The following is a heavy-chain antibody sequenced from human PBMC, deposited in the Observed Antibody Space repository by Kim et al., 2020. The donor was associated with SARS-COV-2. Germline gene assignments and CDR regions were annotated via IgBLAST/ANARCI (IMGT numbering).Heavy chain of an antibody. CDR3: ARDQVIVVVPAAIEFDY. V-gene: IGHV1-46*01. Sequence: QGRVTMTRDTSTSTVYMELSSLRSEDTAVYYCARDQVIVVVPAAIEFDYWGQGTLVTVSS. D-gene: IGHD2-2*02. J-gene: IGHJ4*02.